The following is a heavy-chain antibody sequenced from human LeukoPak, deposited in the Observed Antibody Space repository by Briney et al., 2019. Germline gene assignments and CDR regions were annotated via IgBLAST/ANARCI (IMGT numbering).Heavy chain of an antibody. V-gene: IGHV1-46*01. CDR3: AKKQREGLGRNLRGLFASYYTYYYMDV. D-gene: IGHD3-16*01. J-gene: IGHJ6*03. CDR1: GYTFTMYY. Sequence: ASVKVSCKASGYTFTMYYIHWVRQAPGQGLEWMGMINPSDGATTYAQRFQGRVTMTRDRSTSTVYMELRSLRSDDTAVHFCAKKQREGLGRNLRGLFASYYTYYYMDVWGRGTTVTVSS. CDR2: INPSDGAT.